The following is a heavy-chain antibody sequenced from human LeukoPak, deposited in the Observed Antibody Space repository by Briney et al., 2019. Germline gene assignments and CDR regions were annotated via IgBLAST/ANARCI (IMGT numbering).Heavy chain of an antibody. CDR1: GGSFSGCN. CDR2: IYNSGST. V-gene: IGHV4-34*01. CDR3: LRAYDY. J-gene: IGHJ4*02. Sequence: SETLSLTCAVYGGSFSGCNWSWIRQPPGKGLELIGEIYNSGSTIYNPSLKSRVTISVDTSKNQFSLNLISVTAADTAVYFCLRAYDYWGQGTLVTVSS.